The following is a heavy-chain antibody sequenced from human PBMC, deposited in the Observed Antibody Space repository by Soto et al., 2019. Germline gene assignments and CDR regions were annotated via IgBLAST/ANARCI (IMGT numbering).Heavy chain of an antibody. CDR3: ARAVAGTVYDY. CDR1: GFTFSSYS. J-gene: IGHJ4*02. CDR2: ISSSGSTT. Sequence: GGSLRLSCEGSGFTFSSYSMSWVRQSPGKGLQWVAYISSSGSTTYYGDSVKGRFSISRDNTKDSVFLQMNRLRDEDTSVYFCARAVAGTVYDYWGQGALVTVPQ. D-gene: IGHD6-19*01. V-gene: IGHV3-48*02.